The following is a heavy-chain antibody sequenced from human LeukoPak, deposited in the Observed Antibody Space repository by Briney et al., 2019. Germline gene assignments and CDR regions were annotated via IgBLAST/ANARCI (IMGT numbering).Heavy chain of an antibody. D-gene: IGHD3-9*01. J-gene: IGHJ4*02. CDR1: GFTFSSCT. Sequence: GGSLRLSCAASGFTFSSCTMNWVRQAPGKGLEWVSSISSGSNYINYADSVKGRFTISRDNAKNSLYLQMNGLRAGDTALYYCARDSPGYYLWTPDYWGQGTLVTVSS. V-gene: IGHV3-21*01. CDR3: ARDSPGYYLWTPDY. CDR2: ISSGSNYI.